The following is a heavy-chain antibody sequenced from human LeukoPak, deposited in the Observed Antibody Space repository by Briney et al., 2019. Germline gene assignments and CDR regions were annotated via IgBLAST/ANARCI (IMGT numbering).Heavy chain of an antibody. D-gene: IGHD3-10*01. Sequence: ASVKVSCKASGYSFSSYGISWGRLAPGHGPEWMGWISGYNGDTNYAQRYQGRVTMTTDTSTSTAYMELRSLRSDDTAVYYCARDGPTRGVYYYGLDVWGQGTTVTVSS. CDR3: ARDGPTRGVYYYGLDV. CDR2: ISGYNGDT. J-gene: IGHJ6*02. CDR1: GYSFSSYG. V-gene: IGHV1-18*01.